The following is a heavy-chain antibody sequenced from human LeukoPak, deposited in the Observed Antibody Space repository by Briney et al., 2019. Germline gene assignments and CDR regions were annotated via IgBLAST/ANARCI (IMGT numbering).Heavy chain of an antibody. CDR3: ATSVGTSGPELDY. J-gene: IGHJ4*02. D-gene: IGHD3-3*01. V-gene: IGHV4-59*01. CDR1: GGSISSYY. Sequence: PSETLSLTCTVSGGSISSYYWSWIRQPPGKGLEWIGYIYYSGSTNYNPSLKSRVTISVDTSKNQFSLKLSSVTAADTAVYYCATSVGTSGPELDYWGQGTLVTVSS. CDR2: IYYSGST.